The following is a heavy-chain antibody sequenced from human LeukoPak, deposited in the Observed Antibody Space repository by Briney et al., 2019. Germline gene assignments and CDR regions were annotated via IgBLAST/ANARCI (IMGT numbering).Heavy chain of an antibody. CDR2: IIPIFGTA. J-gene: IGHJ3*02. Sequence: ASVKVSCKASGGTFSSYAISWVRQAPGQGLEWMGGIIPIFGTANYAQKFQGRVTITTDESTSTAYMELSSLRSEDTAVYYCARHGLRDAFDIWAKGQWSPSLQ. CDR3: ARHGLRDAFDI. CDR1: GGTFSSYA. V-gene: IGHV1-69*05.